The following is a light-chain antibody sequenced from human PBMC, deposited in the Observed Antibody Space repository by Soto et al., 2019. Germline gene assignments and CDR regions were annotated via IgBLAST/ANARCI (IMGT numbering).Light chain of an antibody. V-gene: IGKV3-11*01. CDR2: GAS. Sequence: IVMTQSPATLSVSPGERATLSCRASQSVGGDLAWYQRKPGQAPRLLIYGASSRAPGIPARFSGSGSGTDFTLTISSLEPEDFAIYYCQQRSSWPITFGPGTKVDIK. CDR1: QSVGGD. CDR3: QQRSSWPIT. J-gene: IGKJ3*01.